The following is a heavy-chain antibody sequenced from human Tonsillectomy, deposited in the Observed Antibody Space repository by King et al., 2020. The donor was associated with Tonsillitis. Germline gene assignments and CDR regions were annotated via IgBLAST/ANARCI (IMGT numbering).Heavy chain of an antibody. CDR1: GGSVSSGSYY. CDR3: ARDDRGFDY. Sequence: QLQESGPGLMKPSQTLSLTCSVSGGSVSSGSYYWTWIRQPAGKGLEWIGRIYTIGSINYDPSLRSRVTISLDTSRNQFSLKLNPVTAADTAVYYCARDDRGFDYWGQGILVIVSS. CDR2: IYTIGSI. J-gene: IGHJ4*02. V-gene: IGHV4-61*02. D-gene: IGHD3-10*01.